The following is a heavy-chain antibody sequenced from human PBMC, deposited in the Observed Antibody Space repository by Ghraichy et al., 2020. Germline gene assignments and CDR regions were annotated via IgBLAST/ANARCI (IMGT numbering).Heavy chain of an antibody. CDR3: ARDKSGSLDY. CDR2: INPYTGNT. J-gene: IGHJ4*02. Sequence: ASVKVSCKASGYTFTDNSIHWVRQAPGQGLEWMGLINPYTGNTYHAQNFQGSATMTRDTSIITAYMELISLKFDDTAVYYCARDKSGSLDYWGQGTLVTVSS. D-gene: IGHD1-26*01. V-gene: IGHV1-2*02. CDR1: GYTFTDNS.